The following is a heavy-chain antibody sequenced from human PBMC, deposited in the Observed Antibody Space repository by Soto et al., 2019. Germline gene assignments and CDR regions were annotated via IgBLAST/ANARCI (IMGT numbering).Heavy chain of an antibody. CDR1: GDTFSGYP. V-gene: IGHV1-69*18. CDR2: FIPVFRST. D-gene: IGHD3-10*01. Sequence: QVQLVQSGAELKKPGSSVKVSCKASGDTFSGYPITWVRQAPGEGLEWMGRFIPVFRSTNDAQRFEGRVTFTADESTNTAYMELRGLLSEDTAVYYCARDGGFGELKYWGPGTLVTVSS. J-gene: IGHJ4*02. CDR3: ARDGGFGELKY.